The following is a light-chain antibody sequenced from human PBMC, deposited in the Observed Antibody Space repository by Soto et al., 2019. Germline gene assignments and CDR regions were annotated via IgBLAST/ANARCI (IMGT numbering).Light chain of an antibody. J-gene: IGLJ2*01. CDR2: GNS. Sequence: QSVLTQPPSVSGAPGQRVTISCTGSSSNIGAGYDVHWYQQLPGTAPKLPIYGNSNRPSGVPDRFSGSKSGTSASLAITGLQAEDEADYYCQSYDSSLSVYVVFGGGTKVTVL. CDR3: QSYDSSLSVYVV. V-gene: IGLV1-40*01. CDR1: SSNIGAGYD.